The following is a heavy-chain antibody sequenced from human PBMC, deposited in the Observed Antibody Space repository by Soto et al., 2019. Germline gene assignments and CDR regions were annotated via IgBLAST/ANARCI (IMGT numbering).Heavy chain of an antibody. Sequence: LSLTCTVSGGSISSVDYYWSWIRPPPGKGLEWIGYIYYSGSTYYNPSLKSRVTISVDTSKNQFSLKLSSVTAADTAVYYCARSPTYYYDSSGNGAFDIWGQGTMVT. D-gene: IGHD3-22*01. CDR1: GGSISSVDYY. CDR3: ARSPTYYYDSSGNGAFDI. J-gene: IGHJ3*02. V-gene: IGHV4-30-4*01. CDR2: IYYSGST.